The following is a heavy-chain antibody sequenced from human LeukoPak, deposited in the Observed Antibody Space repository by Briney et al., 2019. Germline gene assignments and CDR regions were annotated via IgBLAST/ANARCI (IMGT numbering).Heavy chain of an antibody. Sequence: SETLSLTCTVSGGSISSYYWSWIRQPAGKGLEWIGRIYTSGSTNYNPSLKSRVTMSVDTSKNQFSLKLSSVTAADTAVYYCARDPPTTDSSGYAGFDYWGQGTLVTVSS. CDR2: IYTSGST. D-gene: IGHD3-22*01. CDR3: ARDPPTTDSSGYAGFDY. CDR1: GGSISSYY. J-gene: IGHJ4*02. V-gene: IGHV4-4*07.